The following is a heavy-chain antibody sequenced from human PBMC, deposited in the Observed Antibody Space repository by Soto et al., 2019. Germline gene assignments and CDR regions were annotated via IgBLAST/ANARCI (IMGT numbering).Heavy chain of an antibody. J-gene: IGHJ6*02. V-gene: IGHV3-74*01. CDR3: ARAPLVREDYYYYGMDV. Sequence: PGVSLRISCAASGFTFSSYWMHWVRQAPGKGLVWVSRINSDGSSTSYADSVKGRFTISRDNAKNTLYLQMNSLRAEDTAVYYCARAPLVREDYYYYGMDVWGQGTTVTVSS. CDR2: INSDGSST. D-gene: IGHD6-6*01. CDR1: GFTFSSYW.